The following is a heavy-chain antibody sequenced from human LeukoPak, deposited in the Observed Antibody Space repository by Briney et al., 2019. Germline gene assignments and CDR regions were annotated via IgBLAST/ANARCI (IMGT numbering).Heavy chain of an antibody. CDR2: IWYDGSNK. CDR3: ARDQYDYSDFHAFDI. J-gene: IGHJ3*02. Sequence: PGRSLRLSCAASGFTFSSYGMHWVRQAPGKGLEWVAVIWYDGSNKYYADSVKGRFTISRDNSKNTLYLQMNSLRAEDTAVYYCARDQYDYSDFHAFDIWGQGTMVTVSS. D-gene: IGHD4-11*01. CDR1: GFTFSSYG. V-gene: IGHV3-33*01.